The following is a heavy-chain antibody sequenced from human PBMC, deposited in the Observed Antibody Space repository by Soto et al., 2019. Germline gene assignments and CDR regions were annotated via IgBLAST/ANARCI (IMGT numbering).Heavy chain of an antibody. CDR2: ISSSSSYI. V-gene: IGHV3-21*01. CDR3: ARDRPVDIVATVEGWFAP. Sequence: GGSLRLSCAASGFTFSSYSMNWVRQAPGKGLEWVSSISSSSSYIYYADSVKGRFTISRDNAKNSLYLQMNSLRAEDTAVYYCARDRPVDIVATVEGWFAPWGQGTLVTVSS. D-gene: IGHD5-12*01. CDR1: GFTFSSYS. J-gene: IGHJ5*02.